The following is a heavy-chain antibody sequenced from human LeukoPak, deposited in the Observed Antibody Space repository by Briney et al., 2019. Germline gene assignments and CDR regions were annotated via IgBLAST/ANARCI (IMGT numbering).Heavy chain of an antibody. CDR1: GGSISSGDYY. J-gene: IGHJ3*02. CDR2: IYYSGST. D-gene: IGHD1-26*01. Sequence: SETLSLTCTVSGGSISSGDYYWSRIRRPPGKGLEWIGYIYYSGSTYHNPSLKSRVTISVDTSKNQFSLKLSSVTAADTAVYYCARDLLKWELPYGDDAFDIWGQGTMVTVSS. V-gene: IGHV4-30-4*08. CDR3: ARDLLKWELPYGDDAFDI.